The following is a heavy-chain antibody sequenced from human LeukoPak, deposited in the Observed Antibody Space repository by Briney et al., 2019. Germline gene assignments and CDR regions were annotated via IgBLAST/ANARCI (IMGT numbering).Heavy chain of an antibody. J-gene: IGHJ5*02. CDR2: ISSSSSTI. D-gene: IGHD3-10*01. CDR1: GFTFSSYS. CDR3: ARTQALYGSGSYYKPQQGWFDP. V-gene: IGHV3-48*01. Sequence: GGSLRLSCAASGFTFSSYSMNWVRQAPGKGLEWVSYISSSSSTIYYADSVKGRFTISRDNAKNSLYLQMNSLRAEDTAVYYCARTQALYGSGSYYKPQQGWFDPWGQGTLVTVSS.